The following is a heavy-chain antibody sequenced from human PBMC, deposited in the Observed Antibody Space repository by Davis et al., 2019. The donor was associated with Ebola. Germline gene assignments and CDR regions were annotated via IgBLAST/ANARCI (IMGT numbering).Heavy chain of an antibody. J-gene: IGHJ4*02. Sequence: PGGSLRLSCAASGFTFSSYWMSWVRQAPGKGLEWVANIKQDGSEKYYVDSVKGRFTISRDNAKNSLYLQMNSLRAEDTAVYYCARVSGSYHSLKGGAYYFDYWGQGTLVTVSS. CDR2: IKQDGSEK. V-gene: IGHV3-7*03. CDR3: ARVSGSYHSLKGGAYYFDY. CDR1: GFTFSSYW. D-gene: IGHD1-26*01.